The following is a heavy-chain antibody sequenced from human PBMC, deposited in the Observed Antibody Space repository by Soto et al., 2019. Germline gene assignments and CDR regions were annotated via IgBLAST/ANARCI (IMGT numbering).Heavy chain of an antibody. J-gene: IGHJ6*04. Sequence: SQTLSLTCAISGDSVSSNSAAWNWIRQSPSRGLEWLGRTYYRSKWYNDYAVSVKSRITINPDTSKNQFSLQLNSVTPEDTAAYCCKRGECTNVVRYIGSCYYYGMGVWGGVNTVTVCS. D-gene: IGHD2-8*01. V-gene: IGHV6-1*01. CDR1: GDSVSSNSAA. CDR3: KRGECTNVVRYIGSCYYYGMGV. CDR2: TYYRSKWYN.